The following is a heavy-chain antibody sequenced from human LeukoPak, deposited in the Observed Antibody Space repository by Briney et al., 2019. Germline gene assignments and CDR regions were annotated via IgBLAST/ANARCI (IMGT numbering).Heavy chain of an antibody. CDR3: ASTIFGVVTLPFDY. D-gene: IGHD3-3*01. V-gene: IGHV3-30-3*01. J-gene: IGHJ4*02. Sequence: PGGSLRLSCAASGFTFSSYAMHWVRQAPGKGLEWVTVISYDGSKKFYADSVKGRFTISRDNAKNSLYLQMNSLRAEDTAVYYCASTIFGVVTLPFDYWGQGTLVTVSS. CDR2: ISYDGSKK. CDR1: GFTFSSYA.